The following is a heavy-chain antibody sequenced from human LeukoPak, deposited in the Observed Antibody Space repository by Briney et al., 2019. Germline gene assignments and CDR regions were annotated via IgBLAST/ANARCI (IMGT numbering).Heavy chain of an antibody. Sequence: PGRSLRLSCAASGFTFSSYAMHWVRQAPGKGLEWVAVISYDGSNKYYADSVKGRFTISRDNSKNTLYLQMNSLRAEDTAVYYCARTYYDFWSGYYSPGYWGQGTLVTVSS. CDR2: ISYDGSNK. CDR1: GFTFSSYA. V-gene: IGHV3-30-3*01. D-gene: IGHD3-3*01. CDR3: ARTYYDFWSGYYSPGY. J-gene: IGHJ4*02.